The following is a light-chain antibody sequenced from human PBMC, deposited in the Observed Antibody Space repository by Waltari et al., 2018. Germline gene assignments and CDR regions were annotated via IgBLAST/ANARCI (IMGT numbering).Light chain of an antibody. Sequence: SYELTQPPSVSVSPGQTANITCSGDDLGRRYTFWYQQKPGQSPMVVIYQDFKRPSGIPGRFSGSNSGNTATLTITGTQAFDESDYYCQAWDKNTAVFGGGTKLTVL. CDR1: DLGRRY. V-gene: IGLV3-1*01. CDR2: QDF. CDR3: QAWDKNTAV. J-gene: IGLJ2*01.